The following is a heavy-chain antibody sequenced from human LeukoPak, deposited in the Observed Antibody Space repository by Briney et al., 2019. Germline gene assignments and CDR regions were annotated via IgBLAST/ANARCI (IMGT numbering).Heavy chain of an antibody. CDR2: INHSGST. D-gene: IGHD3-16*02. V-gene: IGHV4-34*01. J-gene: IGHJ6*03. CDR3: ARGRWDYVWGSYRSYYYYYYMDV. CDR1: GFTLSSYS. Sequence: GSLRLSCAASGFTLSSYSMNWVRQPPGKGLEWIGEINHSGSTNYNPSLKSRVTISVDTSKNQFSLKLSSVTAADTAVYYCARGRWDYVWGSYRSYYYYYYMDVWGKGTTVTVSS.